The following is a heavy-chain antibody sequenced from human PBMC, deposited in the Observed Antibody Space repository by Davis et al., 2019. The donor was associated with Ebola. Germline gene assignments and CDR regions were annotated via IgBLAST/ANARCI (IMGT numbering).Heavy chain of an antibody. J-gene: IGHJ4*02. CDR2: ISSSSSYI. V-gene: IGHV3-21*01. Sequence: ESLKISCAASGFTFSSYSMNWVRQAPGKGLEWVSSISSSSSYIYYADSVKGRFTISRDNAKNSLYLQMNSLRAEDTAVYYCARDRWNGDYLFDYWGQGTLVTVSS. CDR1: GFTFSSYS. D-gene: IGHD4-17*01. CDR3: ARDRWNGDYLFDY.